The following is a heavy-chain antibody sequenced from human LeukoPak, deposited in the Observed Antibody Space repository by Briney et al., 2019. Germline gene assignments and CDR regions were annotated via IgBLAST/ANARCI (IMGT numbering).Heavy chain of an antibody. CDR3: AKDQAAIIKYYFDY. CDR2: ISASGGNT. D-gene: IGHD6-25*01. J-gene: IGHJ4*02. CDR1: GFTFSTYA. V-gene: IGHV3-23*01. Sequence: GGSLRLSCAASGFTFSTYAMSWVRQAPGKGLEWVSAISASGGNTYYADSVKGRFTISRDNSKNTLYLQLNSLKAEDTAVYYCAKDQAAIIKYYFDYWGQGTLVTVSS.